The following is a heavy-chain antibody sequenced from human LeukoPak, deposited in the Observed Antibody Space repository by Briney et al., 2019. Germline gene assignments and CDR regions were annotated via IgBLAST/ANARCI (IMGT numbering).Heavy chain of an antibody. CDR3: ARGGRGSAAVVAPRSLEI. D-gene: IGHD3-22*01. V-gene: IGHV3-53*01. J-gene: IGHJ3*02. CDR1: GFTVSSIH. CDR2: TYTGGNS. Sequence: GGSLRLSCAASGFTVSSIHMVWVRQAPGKGLEWVSVTYTGGNSYYADSVKGRFIISRDISKNTLYLQMNSLRAEDSALYYCARGGRGSAAVVAPRSLEIWGQGTMVTVSS.